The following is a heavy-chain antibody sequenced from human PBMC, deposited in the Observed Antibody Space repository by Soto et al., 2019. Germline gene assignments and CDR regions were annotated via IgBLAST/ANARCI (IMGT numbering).Heavy chain of an antibody. CDR3: AGSYKYGSGTFDAFDI. Sequence: QVQLVQPGPEVQKPGSSVKVSCKASGGTFSSYAISWVRQAPGQGLEWMGGIIPIFGTTNYAQRFQGRDSITADESTITTSMELSSLRSEVTAVYYCAGSYKYGSGTFDAFDIWGQVTLVTVSS. D-gene: IGHD3-10*01. J-gene: IGHJ3*02. CDR2: IIPIFGTT. CDR1: GGTFSSYA. V-gene: IGHV1-69*01.